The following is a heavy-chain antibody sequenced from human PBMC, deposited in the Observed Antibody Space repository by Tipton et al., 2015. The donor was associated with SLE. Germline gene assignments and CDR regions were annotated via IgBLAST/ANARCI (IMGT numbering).Heavy chain of an antibody. CDR3: ARGLYGDEPGY. CDR1: GGSLRGYY. Sequence: TLSLTCAVYGGSLRGYYCRWVRQPPRKGVGGVGEINHSGSTNYNPSLKSRVTISVDTSKNQFSLKLTSLTAADTAVYYCARGLYGDEPGYWGQGTLVTVSS. J-gene: IGHJ4*02. D-gene: IGHD4-17*01. CDR2: INHSGST. V-gene: IGHV4-34*01.